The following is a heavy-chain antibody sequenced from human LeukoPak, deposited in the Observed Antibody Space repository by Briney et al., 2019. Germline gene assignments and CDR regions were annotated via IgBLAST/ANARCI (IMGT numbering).Heavy chain of an antibody. Sequence: SETLSLTCTVSGGSISSSSYYWGWIRQPPGKGLEWTGSIYYSGSTYYNPSLKSRVTISVDTSKNQFSLKLSSVTAADTAVYYCARDIVVVVAATPGWFDPWGQGTLVTVSS. J-gene: IGHJ5*02. CDR1: GGSISSSSYY. CDR2: IYYSGST. D-gene: IGHD2-15*01. V-gene: IGHV4-39*07. CDR3: ARDIVVVVAATPGWFDP.